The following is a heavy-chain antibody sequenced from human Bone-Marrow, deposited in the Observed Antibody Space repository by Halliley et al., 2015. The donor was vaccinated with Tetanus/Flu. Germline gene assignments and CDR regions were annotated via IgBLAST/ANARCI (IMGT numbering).Heavy chain of an antibody. D-gene: IGHD2-2*01. CDR3: ARDLPAAMSYYYYGMDV. CDR2: ISSNGGST. J-gene: IGHJ6*02. CDR1: GFTFSSYA. Sequence: SLRLSCAASGFTFSSYAMHWVRQAPGKGLEYVSAISSNGGSTYYANSVKGRFTISRDNSKNTLYLQMGSLRAEDMAVYYCARDLPAAMSYYYYGMDVWGQGATVTVSS. V-gene: IGHV3-64*01.